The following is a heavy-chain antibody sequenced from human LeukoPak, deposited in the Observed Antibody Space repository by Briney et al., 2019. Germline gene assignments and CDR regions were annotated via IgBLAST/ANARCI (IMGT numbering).Heavy chain of an antibody. CDR3: ARDLTHSGSYIY. J-gene: IGHJ4*02. CDR2: IYGAGNT. CDR1: EFFVSDNY. D-gene: IGHD1-26*01. Sequence: DPGGSLRLSCAASEFFVSDNYMAWVRQAQGKGLERLSVIYGAGNTYYADSVKGRFTISRDISKNTVYLQKNNLRADDTAVYYCARDLTHSGSYIYWGQGTLVTVSS. V-gene: IGHV3-53*01.